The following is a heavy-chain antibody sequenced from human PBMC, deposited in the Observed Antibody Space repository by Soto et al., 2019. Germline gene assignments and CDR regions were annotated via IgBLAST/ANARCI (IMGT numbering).Heavy chain of an antibody. J-gene: IGHJ4*02. Sequence: EVQLVESGGGLIQPGGSLRVSCAASGFTVSRSYMSWVRQAPGKGLAWVSVIYSGGSTNYADSVKGRFTISRDNSKNTLYLQMNSLRVEDTAVYYCARDTYYYDSSGQTYWGQGTLVTVSS. CDR3: ARDTYYYDSSGQTY. V-gene: IGHV3-53*01. CDR1: GFTVSRSY. CDR2: IYSGGST. D-gene: IGHD3-22*01.